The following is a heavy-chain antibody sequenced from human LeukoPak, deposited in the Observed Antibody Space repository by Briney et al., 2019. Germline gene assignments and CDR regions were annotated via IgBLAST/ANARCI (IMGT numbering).Heavy chain of an antibody. CDR2: IYYSGSI. CDR3: ARVGRGMAPTDKYNWFDP. J-gene: IGHJ5*02. V-gene: IGHV4-59*13. CDR1: GGPISSYY. Sequence: PSETLSLSCTVSGGPISSYYGSWIPQPPGKGGEGTGYIYYSGSINYNLSLKSRVKKSVDTSKSQFSLKLSSVSAADTAVYYCARVGRGMAPTDKYNWFDPWGQGTLVTVSS. D-gene: IGHD6-13*01.